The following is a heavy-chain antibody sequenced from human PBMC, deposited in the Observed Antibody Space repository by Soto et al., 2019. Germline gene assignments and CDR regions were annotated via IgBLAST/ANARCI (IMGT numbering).Heavy chain of an antibody. V-gene: IGHV3-23*01. CDR3: AKARSSTSCRSFDS. D-gene: IGHD2-2*01. CDR1: GLTFSSYG. J-gene: IGHJ4*02. CDR2: ISPTGVTT. Sequence: GGSLRLSCAASGLTFSSYGMHWVRQAPGRGLEWVAVISPTGVTTYYADSVKGRFTISRDNSKSTVYLQMNSLRADDTAVYYCAKARSSTSCRSFDSWGQGTLVTVSS.